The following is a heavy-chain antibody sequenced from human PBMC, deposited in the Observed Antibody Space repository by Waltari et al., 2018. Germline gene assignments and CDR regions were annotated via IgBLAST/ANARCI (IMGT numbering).Heavy chain of an antibody. Sequence: QVQLQESGPGLVKPSQPLSLTCPVSGVSISSGDDHWNWIRQPPGKGLEWIGYVYYSGSTYYNPSLKSRLTISVDTSKNQFYLHLNSVTAADTAVYYCARADYYYDKNWFDPWGQGTPVTVSS. CDR2: VYYSGST. CDR1: GVSISSGDDH. J-gene: IGHJ5*02. V-gene: IGHV4-30-4*08. D-gene: IGHD3-22*01. CDR3: ARADYYYDKNWFDP.